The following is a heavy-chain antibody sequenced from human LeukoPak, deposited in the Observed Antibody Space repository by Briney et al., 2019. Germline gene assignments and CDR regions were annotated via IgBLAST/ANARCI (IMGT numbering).Heavy chain of an antibody. CDR2: ISSSSSTI. V-gene: IGHV3-48*01. D-gene: IGHD3-22*01. Sequence: GGSLRLSCAASGFTFSSNSMNWVRQAPGKGLEWVSYISSSSSTIYYADSVKGRFTISRDNAKNSLYLQMNSLRAEDTAVYYCARVTNYYDTSGYHWGQGTLVTVSS. J-gene: IGHJ5*02. CDR3: ARVTNYYDTSGYH. CDR1: GFTFSSNS.